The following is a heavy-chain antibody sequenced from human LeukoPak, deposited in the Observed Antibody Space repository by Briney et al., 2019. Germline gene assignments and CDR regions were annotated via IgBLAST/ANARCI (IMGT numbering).Heavy chain of an antibody. Sequence: PGGSLRLSCAASGFTFSSYWIHWVRQAPGKGLVWVSYISSSGSTIYYADSVKGRFTISRDNAKNSLYLQMNSLRAEDTAVYYCARDGAWTRLTNYYYYMDVWGKGTTVTVSS. J-gene: IGHJ6*03. CDR2: ISSSGSTI. V-gene: IGHV3-48*04. CDR3: ARDGAWTRLTNYYYYMDV. CDR1: GFTFSSYW. D-gene: IGHD1-1*01.